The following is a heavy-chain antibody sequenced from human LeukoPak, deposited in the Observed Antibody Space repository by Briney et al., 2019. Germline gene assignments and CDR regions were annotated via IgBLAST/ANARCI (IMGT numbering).Heavy chain of an antibody. Sequence: ASVKVSCKASGYTFSVYSMHWVRQAPGQGLEWMGWINPNSGGTNYAQKFQGRVTMTRDTSISTAYMELSRLRSDDTAVYYCARALGLYYYYYGMDVWGQGTTVTVSS. CDR3: ARALGLYYYYYGMDV. CDR2: INPNSGGT. J-gene: IGHJ6*02. CDR1: GYTFSVYS. V-gene: IGHV1-2*02.